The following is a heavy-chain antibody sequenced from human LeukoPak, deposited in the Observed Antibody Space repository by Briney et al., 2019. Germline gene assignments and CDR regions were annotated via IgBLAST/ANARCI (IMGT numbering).Heavy chain of an antibody. CDR2: INPNSGGT. CDR3: ARDGDSGSYYGRIGAFDI. Sequence: ASVKVSCKASGYTFNSYGISWVRQAPGQGLEWMGWINPNSGGTNYAQKFQGRVTMTRDTSISTAYMELSRLRSDDTAVYYCARDGDSGSYYGRIGAFDIWGQGTMVTVSS. D-gene: IGHD1-26*01. CDR1: GYTFNSYG. J-gene: IGHJ3*02. V-gene: IGHV1-2*02.